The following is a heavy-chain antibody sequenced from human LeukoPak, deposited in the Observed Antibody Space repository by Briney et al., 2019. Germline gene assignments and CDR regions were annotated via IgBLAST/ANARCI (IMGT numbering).Heavy chain of an antibody. D-gene: IGHD5-18*01. CDR1: GFTFSSYA. CDR2: ISGSGGST. V-gene: IGHV3-23*01. J-gene: IGHJ3*02. Sequence: GGSLRLSCAASGFTFSSYAMSWVRQAPGKGLEWVSAISGSGGSTYYADSVKGRFTISRDNAKNSLYLQMNSLRAEDTAVYYCARDNQGYSYGNGGFDIWGQGTMVTVSS. CDR3: ARDNQGYSYGNGGFDI.